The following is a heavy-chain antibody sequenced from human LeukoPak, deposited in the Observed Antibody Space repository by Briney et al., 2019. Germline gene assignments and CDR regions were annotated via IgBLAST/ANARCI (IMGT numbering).Heavy chain of an antibody. CDR1: GGSFSGYY. Sequence: SETLSLTCAVYGGSFSGYYWSWIRQPPGKGLEWIGEINHSGSTNYNPSLKSRVTISVDTSKNQFSLKLSSVTAADTAVYYCARGGVVVTAISSWFDPWAREPWSPSPQ. J-gene: IGHJ5*02. D-gene: IGHD2-21*02. CDR3: ARGGVVVTAISSWFDP. V-gene: IGHV4-34*01. CDR2: INHSGST.